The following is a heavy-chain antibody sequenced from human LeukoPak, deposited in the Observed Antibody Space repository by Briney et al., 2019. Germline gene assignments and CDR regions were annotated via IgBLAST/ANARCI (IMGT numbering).Heavy chain of an antibody. V-gene: IGHV3-23*01. CDR1: GFTFSSYA. CDR2: ISGSGGST. J-gene: IGHJ6*02. Sequence: PGGSLRLSCAASGFTFSSYAMSWVRQAPGKGLEWVSAISGSGGSTYYADSVKGRFTISRDNSKNTLYLQMNSLRAEDTAVYYCARDRYYDSSGYREYYYYYGMDVWGQGTTVTVSS. D-gene: IGHD3-22*01. CDR3: ARDRYYDSSGYREYYYYYGMDV.